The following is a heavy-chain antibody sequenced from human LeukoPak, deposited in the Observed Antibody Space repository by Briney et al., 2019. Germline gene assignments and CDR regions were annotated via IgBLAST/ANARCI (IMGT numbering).Heavy chain of an antibody. J-gene: IGHJ4*02. CDR3: ARVAYSGYDYRGYFDY. Sequence: PSETLSLTCTVSGGSISRYYWSWIRQPPGKGLEWIGYIFYTGSTNYNPSLKSRVTISVDTSKNQFSLKLSSVTAADTAVYYCARVAYSGYDYRGYFDYWSQGTLVTVSS. V-gene: IGHV4-59*12. CDR2: IFYTGST. CDR1: GGSISRYY. D-gene: IGHD5-12*01.